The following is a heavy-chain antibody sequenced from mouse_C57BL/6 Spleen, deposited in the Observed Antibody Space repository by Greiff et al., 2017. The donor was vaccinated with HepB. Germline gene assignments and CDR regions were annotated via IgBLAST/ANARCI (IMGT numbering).Heavy chain of an antibody. CDR3: TTLGNYGY. V-gene: IGHV14-4*01. CDR2: IDPENGDT. D-gene: IGHD2-1*01. Sequence: EVKLVESGAELVRPGASVKLSCTASGFNIKDDYMHWVKQRPEQGLEWIGWIDPENGDTEYASKFQGKATITADTSSNTAYLQLSSLTSEDTAVYYCTTLGNYGYWGQGTTLTVSS. CDR1: GFNIKDDY. J-gene: IGHJ2*01.